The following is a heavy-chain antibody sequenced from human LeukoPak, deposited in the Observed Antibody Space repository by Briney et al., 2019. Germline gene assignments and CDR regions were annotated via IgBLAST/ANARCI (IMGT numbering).Heavy chain of an antibody. D-gene: IGHD3-10*01. J-gene: IGHJ4*02. Sequence: SLKISCAASGFTFDDYAMHWVRQAPGKGLEWVSGISWNSGSIGYADSVKGRFTISRDNAKNSLYLQMSSLRAEDTALYYCAKDKTHYYGSGSYPDYWGQGTLVTVSS. CDR2: ISWNSGSI. V-gene: IGHV3-9*01. CDR3: AKDKTHYYGSGSYPDY. CDR1: GFTFDDYA.